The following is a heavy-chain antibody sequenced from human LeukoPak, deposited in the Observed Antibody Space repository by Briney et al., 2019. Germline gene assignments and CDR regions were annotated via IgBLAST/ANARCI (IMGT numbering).Heavy chain of an antibody. CDR2: IYHSGST. CDR1: GYSISSGYY. V-gene: IGHV4-38-2*02. Sequence: SETLSLTCTVSGYSISSGYYWAWIRQPPGKGLEWIGSIYHSGSTYYNPSLKSRVSISVDTSRNQFSLKLTSVTAADTAVYYCARADVDPNSMDAWGKGTRVTVS. CDR3: ARADVDPNSMDA. J-gene: IGHJ6*03. D-gene: IGHD3/OR15-3a*01.